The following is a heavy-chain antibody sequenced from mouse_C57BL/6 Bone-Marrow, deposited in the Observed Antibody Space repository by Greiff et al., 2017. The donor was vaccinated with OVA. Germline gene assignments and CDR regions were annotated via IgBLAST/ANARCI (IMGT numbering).Heavy chain of an antibody. Sequence: QVQLQQSGAELMKPGASVKLSCKATGYTFTGYWIEWVKQRPGHGLEWIGEILPGSGSTNYNEKFKGNATFTADTSSNTAYMQLSSLTTEDSAIYYCARPDSSGYGFAYWGQGTLVTVSA. D-gene: IGHD3-2*02. CDR2: ILPGSGST. V-gene: IGHV1-9*01. J-gene: IGHJ3*01. CDR3: ARPDSSGYGFAY. CDR1: GYTFTGYW.